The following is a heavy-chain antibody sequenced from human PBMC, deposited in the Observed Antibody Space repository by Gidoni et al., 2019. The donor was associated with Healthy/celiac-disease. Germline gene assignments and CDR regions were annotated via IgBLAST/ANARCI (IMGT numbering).Heavy chain of an antibody. CDR3: ARWVGGYVPPRYYYYYGMDV. J-gene: IGHJ6*02. D-gene: IGHD5-12*01. V-gene: IGHV3-11*06. CDR1: GFTFSDYY. CDR2: ISSSSIYT. Sequence: QVQLVESGGGLVKPGGSRRLSGAASGFTFSDYYLSGIRHAPGKGMECVSYISSSSIYTNYADSVHGRFTISRDNAKTSLSLQMNSLRAEDTAVYYCARWVGGYVPPRYYYYYGMDVWGQGTTVTVSS.